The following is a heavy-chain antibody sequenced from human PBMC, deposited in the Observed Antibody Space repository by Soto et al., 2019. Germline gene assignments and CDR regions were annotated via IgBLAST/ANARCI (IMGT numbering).Heavy chain of an antibody. D-gene: IGHD3-10*01. CDR2: ISYDGNNA. CDR1: GLRFTSYS. V-gene: IGHV3-30-3*01. Sequence: QVQLVESGGGVVQPGRSLRLSCAASGLRFTSYSMHWVRQAPGKGLEWVAVISYDGNNAYYADSVKGRITVSRDNSKNTLYLQMNSLTIEDTAVYYCASQFGEYPWDDWGQGTLVTVSS. CDR3: ASQFGEYPWDD. J-gene: IGHJ4*02.